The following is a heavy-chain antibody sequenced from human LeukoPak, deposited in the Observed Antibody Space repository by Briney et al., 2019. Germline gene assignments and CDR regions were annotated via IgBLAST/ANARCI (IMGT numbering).Heavy chain of an antibody. CDR3: ARVDRYHYYLDV. Sequence: SVKVSCKASGGTFSSYSITWVRQAPGQGLEWMGGIMPLFNTANYAQQFQGRVTITTDESTSTAYMELSSLRFEVTAMYYCARVDRYHYYLDVWGKGTTVTVSS. J-gene: IGHJ6*03. V-gene: IGHV1-69*05. CDR1: GGTFSSYS. CDR2: IMPLFNTA.